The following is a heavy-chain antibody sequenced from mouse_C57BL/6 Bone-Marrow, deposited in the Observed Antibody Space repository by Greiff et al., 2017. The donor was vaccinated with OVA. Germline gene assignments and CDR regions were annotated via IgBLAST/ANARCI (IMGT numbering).Heavy chain of an antibody. CDR2: ISYDGSN. CDR3: ASLYGNYVNYFDY. D-gene: IGHD2-1*01. V-gene: IGHV3-6*01. J-gene: IGHJ2*01. CDR1: GYSITSGYY. Sequence: ESGPGLVKPSQSLSLTCSVTGYSITSGYYWNWIRQFPGNKLEWMGYISYDGSNNYNPSLKNRISITRDTSKNQFFLKLNSVTTEDTATYYCASLYGNYVNYFDYWGQGTTLTVSS.